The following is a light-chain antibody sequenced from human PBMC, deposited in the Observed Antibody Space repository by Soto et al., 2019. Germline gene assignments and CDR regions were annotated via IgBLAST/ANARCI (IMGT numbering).Light chain of an antibody. CDR3: QQRSNWPQIT. V-gene: IGKV3-11*01. CDR2: DAS. Sequence: EILLTQSPATLSLSPGERATLSCRASQSVSKYLAWYQQKPGQAPRRLIHDASNRATGIPARFSGSGSGTEFTLTISSLEPEDFGVYYCQQRSNWPQITFGGGTKVEIK. CDR1: QSVSKY. J-gene: IGKJ4*01.